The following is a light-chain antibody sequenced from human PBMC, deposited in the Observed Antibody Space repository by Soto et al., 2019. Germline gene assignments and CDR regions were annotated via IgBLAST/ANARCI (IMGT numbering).Light chain of an antibody. CDR2: DTS. CDR1: QSVSSL. Sequence: IVLTQSPATLSVSQGERVTLSCRASQSVSSLLAWYQQEPRQAPTLLMYDTSTRATGIPARFSGSGSGTDFTLTISSLQSEDLAIYYCQQYHIRPYTFGQGTKVDIK. CDR3: QQYHIRPYT. J-gene: IGKJ2*01. V-gene: IGKV3-15*01.